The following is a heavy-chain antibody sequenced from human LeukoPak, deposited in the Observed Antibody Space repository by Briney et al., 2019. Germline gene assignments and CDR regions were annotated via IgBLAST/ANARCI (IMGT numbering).Heavy chain of an antibody. CDR2: IYYSGST. CDR3: ARTRGYSGYALDY. D-gene: IGHD5-12*01. V-gene: IGHV4-59*01. Sequence: SETLSLTCAVYGGSFSGYYWSWIRQPPGKGLEWIGYIYYSGSTNYNPSLKSRVTISVDTSKNQFSLKLSSVTAADTAVYYCARTRGYSGYALDYWGQGTLVTVSS. J-gene: IGHJ4*02. CDR1: GGSFSGYY.